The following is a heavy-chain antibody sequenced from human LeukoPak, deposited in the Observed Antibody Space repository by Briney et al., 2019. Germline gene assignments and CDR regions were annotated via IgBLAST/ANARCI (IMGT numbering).Heavy chain of an antibody. J-gene: IGHJ4*02. D-gene: IGHD1-26*01. CDR1: GGSISRGSYH. CDR3: ARDLTGRSYLDY. CDR2: IYYSGST. Sequence: PSETLSLTCTVSGGSISRGSYHWNWIRQPAGKGLEWIGYIYYSGSTNYNPSLKSRVTISVDTSKNQFSLKLSSVTAADMAVYYCARDLTGRSYLDYWGQGTLVTVSS. V-gene: IGHV4-61*10.